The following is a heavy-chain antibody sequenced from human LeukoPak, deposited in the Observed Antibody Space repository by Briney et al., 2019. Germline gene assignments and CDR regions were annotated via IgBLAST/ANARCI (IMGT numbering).Heavy chain of an antibody. D-gene: IGHD2-8*01. CDR2: ISSSGSTI. Sequence: GGSLRLSCAASGFTFSDYYMSWIRQAPGKGLEWVSYISSSGSTIYYADSVKGQFTISRDNAKNSLYLQMNSLRAEDTAVYYCARTGCTNGVSYFTPVFDYWGQGTLVTVSS. V-gene: IGHV3-11*01. CDR3: ARTGCTNGVSYFTPVFDY. CDR1: GFTFSDYY. J-gene: IGHJ4*02.